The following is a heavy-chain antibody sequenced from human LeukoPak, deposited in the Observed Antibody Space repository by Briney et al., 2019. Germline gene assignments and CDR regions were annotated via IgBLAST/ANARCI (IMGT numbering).Heavy chain of an antibody. CDR3: ASPGSRYCSSTSCPYYYYYGMDV. Sequence: SETLSLTCAVYGGSFSGYYWSWIRQPPGKGLEWIGEINHSGSTNYNPSLKSRVTISVDTSKNQFSLKLSSVTAADTAVYYCASPGSRYCSSTSCPYYYYYGMDVWGQGTTVTVSS. V-gene: IGHV4-34*01. CDR2: INHSGST. CDR1: GGSFSGYY. D-gene: IGHD2-2*01. J-gene: IGHJ6*02.